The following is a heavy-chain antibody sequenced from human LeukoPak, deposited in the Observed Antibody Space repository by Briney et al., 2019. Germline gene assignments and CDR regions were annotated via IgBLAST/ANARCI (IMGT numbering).Heavy chain of an antibody. V-gene: IGHV1-2*02. CDR3: ARGIAAAGNYDWFDP. D-gene: IGHD6-13*01. J-gene: IGHJ5*02. CDR1: GYTFTGYY. Sequence: ASVKVSCKASGYTFTGYYMHWVRQAPGQGLEWMGWINPNSGGTNYAQKFQGRVTMTRDTSISTAYMELSRLRSDDTAVYYCARGIAAAGNYDWFDPWGQGTLVTVSS. CDR2: INPNSGGT.